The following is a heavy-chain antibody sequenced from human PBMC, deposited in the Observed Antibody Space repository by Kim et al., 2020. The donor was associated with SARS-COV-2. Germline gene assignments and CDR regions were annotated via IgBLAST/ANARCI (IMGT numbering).Heavy chain of an antibody. Sequence: SETLSLTCTVSGGSFGKDYWSWIRQPAGKGLEWIGRNYVSGSTSYNPSLKSRVTMSLDTSRNQFSLKLTSVTAADTAVYYCARFADISPNAFDIWGQGTMVTVSS. J-gene: IGHJ3*02. CDR2: NYVSGST. CDR3: ARFADISPNAFDI. CDR1: GGSFGKDY. V-gene: IGHV4-4*07.